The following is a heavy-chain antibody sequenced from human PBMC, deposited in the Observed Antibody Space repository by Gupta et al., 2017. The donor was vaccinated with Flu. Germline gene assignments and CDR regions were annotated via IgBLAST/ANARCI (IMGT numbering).Heavy chain of an antibody. D-gene: IGHD6-19*01. J-gene: IGHJ6*02. CDR1: GRTFSSYA. V-gene: IGHV1-69*01. CDR3: ASPAVAGTPYYYYYGMDV. CDR2: IIPIFGTA. Sequence: QVQLGQSGAEVQKPGSSVKVSRNASGRTFSSYAISCVRQPSGQGLEWMGGIIPIFGTANYAQKVQGRVTITADESTSTAYMELSSLRSEDTAVYYCASPAVAGTPYYYYYGMDVWGQGTTVTVSS.